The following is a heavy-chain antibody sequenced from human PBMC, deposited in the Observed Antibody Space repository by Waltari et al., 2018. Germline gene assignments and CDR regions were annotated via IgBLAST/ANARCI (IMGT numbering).Heavy chain of an antibody. V-gene: IGHV3-20*04. CDR3: ARVGLDGYRTEDY. CDR2: INWNGGST. Sequence: EVQLVESGGGVVRPGGSLRLSCAASGFTFDDYGMSWVSQAPGKGLGWVSCINWNGGSTGSADSVKGRFTSSRDNAKNSLYLQMNSLRADDTALYYCARVGLDGYRTEDYWGQGTLVTVSS. CDR1: GFTFDDYG. D-gene: IGHD5-12*01. J-gene: IGHJ4*02.